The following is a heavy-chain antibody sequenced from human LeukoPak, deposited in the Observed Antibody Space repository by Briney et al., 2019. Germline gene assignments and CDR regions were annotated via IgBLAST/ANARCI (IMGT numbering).Heavy chain of an antibody. CDR3: ARVSDVVAQAFDY. D-gene: IGHD5-12*01. Sequence: SVKVSCKSSGGTFSTYSISWVRQAPGQGLEWMGGIFPIFGTANNAQQFHGRITITADTSTSTAYMDLSSLRSEDTAVYYCARVSDVVAQAFDYWGQGTLVTVSS. CDR2: IFPIFGTA. V-gene: IGHV1-69*06. J-gene: IGHJ4*02. CDR1: GGTFSTYS.